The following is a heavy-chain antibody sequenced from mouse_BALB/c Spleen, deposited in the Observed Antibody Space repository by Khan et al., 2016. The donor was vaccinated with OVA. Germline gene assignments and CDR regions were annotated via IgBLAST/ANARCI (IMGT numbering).Heavy chain of an antibody. CDR3: ARSDGNYKFTY. J-gene: IGHJ3*01. D-gene: IGHD2-1*01. V-gene: IGHV9-3-1*01. CDR1: GYTLTHYG. Sequence: QIQLVQSGPELKKPGETVKISCKASGYTLTHYGMNWVKQAPGKGLKWMGWINTYTGEPTYADDFKGRFAFSLETSASTAYLQVSNLKNEDTATYFVARSDGNYKFTYWGQGTLVTVSA. CDR2: INTYTGEP.